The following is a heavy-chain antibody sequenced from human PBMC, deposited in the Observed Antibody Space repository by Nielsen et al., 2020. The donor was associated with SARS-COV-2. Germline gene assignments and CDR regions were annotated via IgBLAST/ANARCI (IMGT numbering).Heavy chain of an antibody. J-gene: IGHJ4*02. CDR3: ARVAYCTNGVCPPRY. CDR2: ISAYNGNT. Sequence: ASVEVSCKASGYTFTSYGISWVRQAPGQGLEWMGWISAYNGNTNYAQKLQGRVTMTTDTSTSTAYMELRSLRSDDTAVYYCARVAYCTNGVCPPRYWGQGTLVTVSS. V-gene: IGHV1-18*01. CDR1: GYTFTSYG. D-gene: IGHD2-8*01.